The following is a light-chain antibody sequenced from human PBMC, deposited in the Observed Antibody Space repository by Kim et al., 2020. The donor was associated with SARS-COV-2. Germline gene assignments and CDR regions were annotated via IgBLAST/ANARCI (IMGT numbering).Light chain of an antibody. CDR2: GAS. Sequence: DSAPLACMAIQSVSSNNVTWYQLKPVQAPRRLIYGASSRATGIPDRFSGSGSRTDFTLTITRLEPEDFAVYYCQQYSSSPATFGQGTKVDIK. V-gene: IGKV3-20*01. J-gene: IGKJ1*01. CDR3: QQYSSSPAT. CDR1: QSVSSNN.